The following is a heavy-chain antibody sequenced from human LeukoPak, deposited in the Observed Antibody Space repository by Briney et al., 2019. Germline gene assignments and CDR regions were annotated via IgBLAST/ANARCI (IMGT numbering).Heavy chain of an antibody. V-gene: IGHV1-8*01. Sequence: ASVNVSYKASGYTVTSYDIKWVRQATGQGREWMGWMNPNSSNTGYAQKFQGRVTMTRNTSLSPAYMELSSLRSEDTAVYYCARGLAAAWFDPWGQGTLVTVSS. J-gene: IGHJ5*02. CDR1: GYTVTSYD. D-gene: IGHD6-13*01. CDR2: MNPNSSNT. CDR3: ARGLAAAWFDP.